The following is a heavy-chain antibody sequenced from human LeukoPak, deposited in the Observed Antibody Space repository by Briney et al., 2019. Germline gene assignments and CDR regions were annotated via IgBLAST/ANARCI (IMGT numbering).Heavy chain of an antibody. CDR2: IIPIFGTA. V-gene: IGHV1-69*01. CDR3: ARGRPSPEYFDY. CDR1: GGTFSSYA. Sequence: GSSVKVSCKASGGTFSSYAISWVRQAPGQGLEWMGGIIPIFGTANYAQKFQGRVAITADESTSTAYMELSSLRSEDTAVYYCARGRPSPEYFDYWGQGTLVTVSS. J-gene: IGHJ4*02.